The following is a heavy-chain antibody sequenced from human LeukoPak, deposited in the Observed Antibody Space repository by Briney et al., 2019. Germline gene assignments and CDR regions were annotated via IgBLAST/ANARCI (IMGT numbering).Heavy chain of an antibody. D-gene: IGHD7-27*01. CDR2: ISSSGSTK. J-gene: IGHJ3*02. CDR1: GVTISDYY. V-gene: IGHV3-11*04. Sequence: PGGSLRHSCAASGVTISDYYRSWLRQAPGKGLEGVSYISSSGSTKYYADSVKVRFTIYRDNAKNSLYLQMNSLRDKDTAVYYCARDPPTGEGAFDIWGQGTMVTVSS. CDR3: ARDPPTGEGAFDI.